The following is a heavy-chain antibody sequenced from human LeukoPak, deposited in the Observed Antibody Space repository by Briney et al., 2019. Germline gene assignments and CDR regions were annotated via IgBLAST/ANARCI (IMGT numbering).Heavy chain of an antibody. CDR3: ARLDGNYDILTGYPYYYYYMDV. Sequence: SETLSLTCAVHGGSFSGYYWSWIRQPPGKGLEWIGEINHSGSTNYNPSLKSRVTISVDTSKNLFSLKLSSVTAADTAVYYCARLDGNYDILTGYPYYYYYMDVWGKGTTVTISS. CDR1: GGSFSGYY. D-gene: IGHD3-9*01. CDR2: INHSGST. V-gene: IGHV4-34*01. J-gene: IGHJ6*03.